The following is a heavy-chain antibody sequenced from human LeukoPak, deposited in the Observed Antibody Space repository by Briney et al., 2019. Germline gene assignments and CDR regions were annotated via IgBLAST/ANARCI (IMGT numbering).Heavy chain of an antibody. D-gene: IGHD6-13*01. CDR3: ARAGSMVSSWYVGVFDY. Sequence: SQTLSLTCAISGDSVSSNSAAWNWIRQSPSRGLEWLGRTYYRSKWYNDYAVSVKSRITINPDTSKNQFSLQLNSVTPEDTAVYYCARAGSMVSSWYVGVFDYWGQGTLVTVSS. CDR2: TYYRSKWYN. V-gene: IGHV6-1*01. CDR1: GDSVSSNSAA. J-gene: IGHJ4*02.